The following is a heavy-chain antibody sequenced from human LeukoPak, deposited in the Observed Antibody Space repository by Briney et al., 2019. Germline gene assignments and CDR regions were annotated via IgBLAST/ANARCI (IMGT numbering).Heavy chain of an antibody. D-gene: IGHD6-13*01. CDR2: IYSGGST. CDR1: GFTASSNY. CDR3: AKELGSSWPRGAFDI. V-gene: IGHV3-53*01. Sequence: PGGSLRLSCAASGFTASSNYMSWVRQAPGQGLEWGSVIYSGGSTYYADSVKGRFTISRDNSKNTLYLQMNSLRAEDTAVYYCAKELGSSWPRGAFDIWGQGTMVTVSS. J-gene: IGHJ3*02.